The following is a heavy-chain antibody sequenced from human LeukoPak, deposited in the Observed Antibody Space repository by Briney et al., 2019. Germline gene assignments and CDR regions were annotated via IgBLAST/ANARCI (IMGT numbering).Heavy chain of an antibody. D-gene: IGHD5-12*01. CDR2: IYDGGST. CDR3: ATHRRPGSGGYENAFEI. V-gene: IGHV4-39*01. Sequence: PSETLSLTCTVSGASIGSTTYYWDWFRQPPGKGLEWIGNIYDGGSTHYNPSLKSRLTMSVDTSNNHFSLRLNSVTAADTAIYYCATHRRPGSGGYENAFEIWGQGTMVTVSS. J-gene: IGHJ3*02. CDR1: GASIGSTTYY.